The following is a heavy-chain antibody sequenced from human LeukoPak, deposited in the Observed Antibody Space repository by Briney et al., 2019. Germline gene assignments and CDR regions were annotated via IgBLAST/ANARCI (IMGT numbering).Heavy chain of an antibody. V-gene: IGHV3-11*01. D-gene: IGHD6-19*01. CDR3: ARRTYSSGWQPYYYMDV. CDR1: GFTFSDYY. J-gene: IGHJ6*03. Sequence: PGGSLRLSCAASGFTFSDYYVSWVRQAPGKGLEWVSYISSSGSTIYYADSVKGRFTISRDNAKNSLYLQMNSLRAEDTAVYYCARRTYSSGWQPYYYMDVWGKGTTVTISS. CDR2: ISSSGSTI.